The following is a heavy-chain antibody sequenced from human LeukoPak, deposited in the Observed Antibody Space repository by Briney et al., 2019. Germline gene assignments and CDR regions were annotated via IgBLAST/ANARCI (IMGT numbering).Heavy chain of an antibody. D-gene: IGHD5-24*01. J-gene: IGHJ5*02. Sequence: SETLSLTCTVSGDSISKDYYCWAWIRQPPGKGLEWIGTIYNNANTYYNPPLESRVTMSVETSKNQISLTLTSVTAADTAVYYCARDHIDGFNPNNWFDPWGQGTLVTVSS. CDR1: GDSISKDYYC. V-gene: IGHV4-39*07. CDR3: ARDHIDGFNPNNWFDP. CDR2: IYNNANT.